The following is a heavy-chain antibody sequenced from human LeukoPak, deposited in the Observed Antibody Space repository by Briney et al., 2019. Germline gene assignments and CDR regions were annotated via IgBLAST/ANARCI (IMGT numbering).Heavy chain of an antibody. Sequence: SVKVSCKASGGTFSSYAISWVRQAPGQGLEWMGRIIPILGIANYAQKFQGRVMITADKSTSTAYMELSSLRSEDTAVYYCARAQTGRYSGSYSSLPDSWGQGTMVTVSS. CDR2: IIPILGIA. V-gene: IGHV1-69*04. CDR1: GGTFSSYA. J-gene: IGHJ3*01. CDR3: ARAQTGRYSGSYSSLPDS. D-gene: IGHD1-26*01.